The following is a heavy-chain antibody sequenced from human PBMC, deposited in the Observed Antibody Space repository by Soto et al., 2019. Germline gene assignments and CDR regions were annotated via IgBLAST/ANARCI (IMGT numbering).Heavy chain of an antibody. V-gene: IGHV5-51*01. CDR3: SRHRHTGWFDT. CDR1: GYDFTTFW. D-gene: IGHD2-21*01. CDR2: IYPGDSDV. Sequence: GEYLKISCIASGYDFTTFWIVWLRQMHGKGLEWMGVIYPGDSDVTYNPSLQGQVTISADQSITTAYLHWDSPRASYTPISYSSRHRHTGWFDTWGQGTPVTVSS. J-gene: IGHJ5*01.